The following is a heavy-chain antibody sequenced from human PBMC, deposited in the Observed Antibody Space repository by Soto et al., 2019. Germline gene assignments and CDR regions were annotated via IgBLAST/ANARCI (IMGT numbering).Heavy chain of an antibody. D-gene: IGHD6-19*01. Sequence: PGGSLRLSCAASGFTFSSYSMNWVRQAPGKGLEWVSSISSSSSYIYYADSVKGRFTISRDNAKNSLYLQMNSLRAEDTAVYYCATLISSGWYYLYWGQGTLVTVSS. CDR3: ATLISSGWYYLY. J-gene: IGHJ4*02. CDR2: ISSSSSYI. V-gene: IGHV3-21*01. CDR1: GFTFSSYS.